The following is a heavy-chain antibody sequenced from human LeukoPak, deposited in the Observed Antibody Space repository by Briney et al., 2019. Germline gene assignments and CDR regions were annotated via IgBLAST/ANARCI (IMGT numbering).Heavy chain of an antibody. CDR3: ARVAKGHSSGWYSFNY. J-gene: IGHJ4*02. D-gene: IGHD6-19*01. CDR2: INPNSGGT. V-gene: IGHV1-2*02. Sequence: GASVKVSCKASGYTFTGYYMHWVRQAPGQGLEWMGWINPNSGGTNYAQKFQGRVTMTRDTSISTAYMELSRLRSDDTAVYYCARVAKGHSSGWYSFNYRGQGTLVTVSS. CDR1: GYTFTGYY.